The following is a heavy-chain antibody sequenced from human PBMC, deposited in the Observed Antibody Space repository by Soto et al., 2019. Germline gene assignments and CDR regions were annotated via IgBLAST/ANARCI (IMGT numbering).Heavy chain of an antibody. CDR1: GGSISSYY. V-gene: IGHV4-59*01. CDR3: ARHANSGYFYVDY. CDR2: IYYSGST. J-gene: IGHJ4*02. D-gene: IGHD3-22*01. Sequence: SETLSLTCTVSGGSISSYYWSWIRQPPGKGLEWIGYIYYSGSTNCNPSLKSRVTISVDTSKNQFSLKLGSVTAADTAVYYCARHANSGYFYVDYWGQGALVTVS.